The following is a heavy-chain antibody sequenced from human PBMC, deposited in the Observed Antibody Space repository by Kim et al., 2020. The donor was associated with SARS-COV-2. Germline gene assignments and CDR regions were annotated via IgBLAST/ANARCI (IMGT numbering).Heavy chain of an antibody. D-gene: IGHD6-6*01. V-gene: IGHV1-69*13. J-gene: IGHJ4*02. Sequence: SVKVSCKASGGTFSSYAISWVRQAPGQGLEWMGGIIPIFGTANYAQKFQGRVTITADESTSTAYMELSSLRSEDTAVYYCASPRPASSSSCFDYWGQGTLVTVSS. CDR3: ASPRPASSSSCFDY. CDR2: IIPIFGTA. CDR1: GGTFSSYA.